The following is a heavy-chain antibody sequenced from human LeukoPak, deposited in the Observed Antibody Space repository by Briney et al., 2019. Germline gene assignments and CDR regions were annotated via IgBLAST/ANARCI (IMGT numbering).Heavy chain of an antibody. D-gene: IGHD6-13*01. V-gene: IGHV4-4*02. CDR2: INHRGST. CDR1: GGSISSSNW. CDR3: ARGIAAAGTTYYYYGMDV. Sequence: PSETLSLTCAVSGGSISSSNWWSWIRQPPGKGLEWIGEINHRGSTTYNPSLKSRVTISADTSRNQFSLNLSSVTAADTAVYYCARGIAAAGTTYYYYGMDVWGQGTTVTVSS. J-gene: IGHJ6*02.